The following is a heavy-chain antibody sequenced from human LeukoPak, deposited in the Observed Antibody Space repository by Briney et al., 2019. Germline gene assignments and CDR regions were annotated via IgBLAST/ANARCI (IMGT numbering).Heavy chain of an antibody. CDR3: ARNRDVGYCTNGVCPVFDY. CDR1: GFTFSSYE. D-gene: IGHD2-8*01. Sequence: GGSLRLSCTASGFTFSSYEMNWVRQAPGKGLEWVSYISSSGSTIYYADSVKGRFTISRDSAKNSLYLQMNSLRAEDTAVCYCARNRDVGYCTNGVCPVFDYWGQGTLVTVSS. CDR2: ISSSGSTI. V-gene: IGHV3-48*03. J-gene: IGHJ4*02.